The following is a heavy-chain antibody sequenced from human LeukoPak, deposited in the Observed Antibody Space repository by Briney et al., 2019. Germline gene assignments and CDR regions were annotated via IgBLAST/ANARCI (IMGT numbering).Heavy chain of an antibody. J-gene: IGHJ4*02. Sequence: ASVKVSCKASGYTFTSYYMHWVRQAPGQGLEWMGIINPSGGSTSYAQKFQGRVTMTRDTSTSTVYMELSSLRSEDTAVYYCAGTDCSSTSCYNSAFDYWGQGTLVTVSS. D-gene: IGHD2-2*02. V-gene: IGHV1-46*01. CDR3: AGTDCSSTSCYNSAFDY. CDR1: GYTFTSYY. CDR2: INPSGGST.